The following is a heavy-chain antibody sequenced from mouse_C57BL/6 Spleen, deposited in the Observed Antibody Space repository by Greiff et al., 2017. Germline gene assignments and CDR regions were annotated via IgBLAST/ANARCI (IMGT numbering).Heavy chain of an antibody. V-gene: IGHV5-4*01. CDR1: GSTFSSYA. J-gene: IGHJ2*01. D-gene: IGHD1-1*01. CDR3: ARGYYGSSYYFDY. Sequence: EVHLVESGGGLVKPGGSLKLSCAASGSTFSSYAMSWVRQTPEKRLEWVATISDGGSYTYYPDNVKGRFTISRDNAKNNLYLQMSHLKSEDTAMYYCARGYYGSSYYFDYWGQGTTLTVSS. CDR2: ISDGGSYT.